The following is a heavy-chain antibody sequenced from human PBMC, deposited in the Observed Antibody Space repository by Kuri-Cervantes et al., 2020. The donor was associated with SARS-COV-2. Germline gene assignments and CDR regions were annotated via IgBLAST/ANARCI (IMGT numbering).Heavy chain of an antibody. V-gene: IGHV3-64*01. CDR1: GFTFSSYA. CDR2: ISSNGGST. J-gene: IGHJ4*02. CDR3: ARDLGSFFDY. Sequence: GESLKISCAASGFTFSSYAMHWVRQAPGKGLEYVSAISSNGGSTYYANSVKGRFTISRDNSKNSLYLQMNSLRAEDTAVYYCARDLGSFFDYWGQGTLVTVSS. D-gene: IGHD3-16*01.